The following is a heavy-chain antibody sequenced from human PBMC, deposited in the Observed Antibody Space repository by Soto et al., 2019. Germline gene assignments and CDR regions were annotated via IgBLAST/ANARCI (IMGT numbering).Heavy chain of an antibody. CDR1: GFTVSSNY. V-gene: IGHV3-66*01. CDR2: IYAAGST. Sequence: EVQLMESGGGLVQPGGSLRLSCAASGFTVSSNYMSWVRQAPGKGLEWVSVIYAAGSTYYADSVKGRITISRDESRNTLYLQLNSLRAEDTAVYYCARGSYDSVFDSWGQGTLVSVTS. D-gene: IGHD1-1*01. J-gene: IGHJ4*02. CDR3: ARGSYDSVFDS.